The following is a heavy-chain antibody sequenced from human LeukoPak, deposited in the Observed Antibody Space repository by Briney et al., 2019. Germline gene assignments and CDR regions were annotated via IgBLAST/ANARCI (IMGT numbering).Heavy chain of an antibody. CDR2: IKPDGSDK. CDR3: ARDYRGGHIGYGSRRG. V-gene: IGHV3-7*01. J-gene: IGHJ4*02. Sequence: GGSLRLSCAASGFIVSTTYMSWVRQAPGKGLEWVASIKPDGSDKYYVDSVKGRFTISRDNAENSLSLQMNSLRAEDTAVYYCARDYRGGHIGYGSRRGWGQGTLVTVSS. D-gene: IGHD2-21*01. CDR1: GFIVSTTY.